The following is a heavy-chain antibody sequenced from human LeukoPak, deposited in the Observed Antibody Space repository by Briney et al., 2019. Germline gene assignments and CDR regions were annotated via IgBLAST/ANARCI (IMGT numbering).Heavy chain of an antibody. V-gene: IGHV1-69*04. CDR1: GYTFTSYG. J-gene: IGHJ2*01. D-gene: IGHD6-6*01. CDR2: IIPILGIA. CDR3: ARGPSSIAASAGNFDL. Sequence: ASVKVSCKASGYTFTSYGISWVRQAPGQGLEWIGRIIPILGIANYAQKFQGRVTITADKSTSTAYMELSSLRSEDTAVYYCARGPSSIAASAGNFDLWGRGTLVTVSS.